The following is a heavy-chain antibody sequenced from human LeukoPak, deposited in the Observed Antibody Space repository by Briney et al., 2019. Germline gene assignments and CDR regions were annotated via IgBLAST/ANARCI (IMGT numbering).Heavy chain of an antibody. CDR1: GGSFSDHY. Sequence: PSETLSLTCAVYGGSFSDHYWSWIRQPPGKGLEWIGEISHSGSTNYNPSLKSRVAISLDTSKNQFSLKLTSVTAADTAIYYCTREYSTSSTAFDIWGQGTMVTVSS. CDR2: ISHSGST. D-gene: IGHD6-6*01. V-gene: IGHV4-34*01. CDR3: TREYSTSSTAFDI. J-gene: IGHJ3*02.